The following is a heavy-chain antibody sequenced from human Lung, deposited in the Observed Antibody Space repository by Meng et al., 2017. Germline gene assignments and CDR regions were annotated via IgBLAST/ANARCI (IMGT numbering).Heavy chain of an antibody. CDR1: GGSFSDYY. CDR3: ARGPTTMAHDFDY. Sequence: QVTLWHWVAGLLKPSETLSLTCVVSGGSFSDYYWSGIRQPPGKGLEWIGEINHSGSTNYNPSLESRATISVDTSQNNLSLKLSSVTAADSAVYYCARGPTTMAHDFDYWGQGTLVTVSS. CDR2: INHSGST. J-gene: IGHJ4*02. D-gene: IGHD4-11*01. V-gene: IGHV4-34*01.